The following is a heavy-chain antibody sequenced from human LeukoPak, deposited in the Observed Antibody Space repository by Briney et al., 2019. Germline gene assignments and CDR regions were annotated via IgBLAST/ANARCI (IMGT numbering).Heavy chain of an antibody. CDR1: GFTFSDCY. CDR3: ATTGLLGDIP. J-gene: IGHJ5*02. CDR2: ISKNGKTI. D-gene: IGHD2-21*01. Sequence: PGGSLRLSCAASGFTFSDCYMSWIRQAPGKGLEWLSYISKNGKTIYYADSVKGRFTISRDNAKKSVYLQMNSLRAEDTAVYYCATTGLLGDIPWGQGTLVTVSS. V-gene: IGHV3-11*01.